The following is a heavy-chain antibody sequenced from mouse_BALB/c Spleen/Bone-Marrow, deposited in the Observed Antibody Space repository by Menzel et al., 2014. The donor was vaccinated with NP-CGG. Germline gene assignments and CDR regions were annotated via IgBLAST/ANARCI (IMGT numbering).Heavy chain of an antibody. Sequence: VMLVESGPGLVAPSQSLSITCTASGFSLTGYGVNWVRQPPGKGLEWLGMIWGDGSTDYNSALKSRLSISKDNSKSQVFLKMNSLQTDDTARYYCAKGEDYDDYYAMDYWGQGTSLTVSS. J-gene: IGHJ4*01. CDR3: AKGEDYDDYYAMDY. CDR2: IWGDGST. CDR1: GFSLTGYG. D-gene: IGHD2-4*01. V-gene: IGHV2-6-7*01.